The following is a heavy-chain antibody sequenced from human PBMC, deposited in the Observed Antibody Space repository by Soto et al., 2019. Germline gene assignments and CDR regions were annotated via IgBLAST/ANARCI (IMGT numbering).Heavy chain of an antibody. Sequence: EVQVVESGGGLVQPGGSLRLSCAASGFTLSNHWMTWVRQAPGKGLEWVANIKQDGSEKYYVDSVKGRFTLSRDNAKNSLYLQMNSLRAEDTAVYYCARDSAYCRSTSCYLSYYYYMDVWGKGTTVTVSS. J-gene: IGHJ6*03. CDR1: GFTLSNHW. CDR3: ARDSAYCRSTSCYLSYYYYMDV. V-gene: IGHV3-7*01. D-gene: IGHD2-2*01. CDR2: IKQDGSEK.